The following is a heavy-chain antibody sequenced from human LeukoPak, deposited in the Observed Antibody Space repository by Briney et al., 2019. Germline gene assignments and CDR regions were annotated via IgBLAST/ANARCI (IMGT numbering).Heavy chain of an antibody. CDR2: ISSSSSYI. J-gene: IGHJ4*02. V-gene: IGHV3-21*01. CDR3: ASRYDSSGYLY. Sequence: PGGSLRLSCAASGFTFSSYSMHWVRQAPGKGLEWVSSISSSSSYIYYADSMKGRFTISRGNAKNSLYLQMNSLRAEDTAVYYCASRYDSSGYLYWGQGTLVTVSS. D-gene: IGHD3-22*01. CDR1: GFTFSSYS.